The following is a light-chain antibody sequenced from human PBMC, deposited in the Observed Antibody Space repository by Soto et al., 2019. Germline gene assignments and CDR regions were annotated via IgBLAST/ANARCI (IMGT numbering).Light chain of an antibody. Sequence: NFMLTQPPSVSESPGKTVIISCTRSSGSIASNYVQWYQQRPGSSPTTVIYEDNNRPSGVPDRFSGSIDSSSNSASLTSSGLETEDEDDYYCQSYDATNQVFGGGTKLTVL. CDR3: QSYDATNQV. V-gene: IGLV6-57*01. CDR2: EDN. J-gene: IGLJ3*02. CDR1: SGSIASNY.